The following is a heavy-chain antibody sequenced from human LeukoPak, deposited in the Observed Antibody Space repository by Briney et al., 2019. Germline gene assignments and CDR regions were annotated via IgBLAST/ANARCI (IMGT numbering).Heavy chain of an antibody. D-gene: IGHD1-26*01. CDR2: IYPGDSDA. CDR1: GYSFTSYW. Sequence: RGESLKISCKGSGYSFTSYWIGWVRQMPGKGLKWMGIIYPGDSDARYSPSLQGQVTISADKSISTAYLQWSSLKASDTAMYYCARRRDLYSGSYYPFDYWGQGTLVTVSS. CDR3: ARRRDLYSGSYYPFDY. J-gene: IGHJ4*02. V-gene: IGHV5-51*01.